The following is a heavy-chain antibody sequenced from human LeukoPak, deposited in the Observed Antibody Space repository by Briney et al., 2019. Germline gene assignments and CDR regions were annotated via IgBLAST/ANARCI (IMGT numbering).Heavy chain of an antibody. Sequence: ASVKVSCKASGYTFTGYYMRWVRHAPGQGLEWMGWINPNSVGTNYAQKFQGRVTMTRDTSISTAYMELSRLRSDDTAVYYCAREVGCSSTSCYAPYDYWGQGTLVTVSS. CDR2: INPNSVGT. CDR3: AREVGCSSTSCYAPYDY. V-gene: IGHV1-2*02. J-gene: IGHJ4*02. D-gene: IGHD2-2*01. CDR1: GYTFTGYY.